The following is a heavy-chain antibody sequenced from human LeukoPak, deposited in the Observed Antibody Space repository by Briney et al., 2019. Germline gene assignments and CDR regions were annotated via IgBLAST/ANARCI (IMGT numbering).Heavy chain of an antibody. CDR1: GYTFTSYY. J-gene: IGHJ4*02. D-gene: IGHD6-19*01. Sequence: GASVKVSCKASGYTFTSYYMHWVRQAPGQGLEWMGIINPSGGSTSYAQKFQGRVTMTRDMSTSTVYMELSSLRSEDTAVYYCARASIAVAGIATIFDYWGQGTLVTVSS. CDR3: ARASIAVAGIATIFDY. CDR2: INPSGGST. V-gene: IGHV1-46*01.